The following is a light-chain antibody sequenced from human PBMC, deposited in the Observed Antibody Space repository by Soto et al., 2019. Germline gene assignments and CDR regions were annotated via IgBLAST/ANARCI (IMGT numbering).Light chain of an antibody. Sequence: EIVLTQSPGTLSLSPGERATLSCRASQSVSSSYLAWYQQKPGQAPRLLIYGASSRATGIPDRFSGSGSGTDFTITISRLEHEDFAVYYCQQYGSSHWTFGQGTKVEIK. J-gene: IGKJ1*01. CDR1: QSVSSSY. CDR2: GAS. CDR3: QQYGSSHWT. V-gene: IGKV3-20*01.